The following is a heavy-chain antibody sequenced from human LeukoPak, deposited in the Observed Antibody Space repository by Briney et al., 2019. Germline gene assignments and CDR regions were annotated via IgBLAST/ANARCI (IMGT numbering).Heavy chain of an antibody. V-gene: IGHV3-53*01. CDR2: ISSGGNT. J-gene: IGHJ4*02. D-gene: IGHD5-12*01. Sequence: GGSLRLSCKVSGFTVSSNSWSWVRQAPGKGLEWVSFISSGGNTDHSDSEKGRFTISRDNSKNTLYLQMNSLRAEDTAVYYCAKTYSGYTLYYFDYWGQGTLVTVSS. CDR1: GFTVSSNS. CDR3: AKTYSGYTLYYFDY.